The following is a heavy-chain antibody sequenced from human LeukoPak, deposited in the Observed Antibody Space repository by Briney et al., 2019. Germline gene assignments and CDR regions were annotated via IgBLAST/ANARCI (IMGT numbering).Heavy chain of an antibody. Sequence: GGSLRLSCAASGFTFSSYGMHWVRQAPGKGLEWVAVISYDGSNKYYADSVKGRFTISRDNSKDTLYLQMNSLRAEDTAVYYCARVIRNGSYYHKPMDYWGQGTLVTVSS. CDR2: ISYDGSNK. J-gene: IGHJ4*02. CDR1: GFTFSSYG. D-gene: IGHD1-26*01. V-gene: IGHV3-30*03. CDR3: ARVIRNGSYYHKPMDY.